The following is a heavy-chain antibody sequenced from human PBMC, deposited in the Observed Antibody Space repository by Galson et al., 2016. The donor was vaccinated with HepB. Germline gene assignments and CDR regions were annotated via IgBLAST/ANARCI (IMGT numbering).Heavy chain of an antibody. J-gene: IGHJ3*01. CDR2: IWYDGSKQ. V-gene: IGHV3-33*03. CDR1: GLNFSSYA. D-gene: IGHD3-3*01. Sequence: SLRLSCAASGLNFSSYAMHWVRQAPGKGLEWVALIWYDGSKQYYADSVKGRFTISRDNSRNTLYLQMDTLRAEDTAVSFCAGSGYENAFDYWGRGTRVTVSA. CDR3: AGSGYENAFDY.